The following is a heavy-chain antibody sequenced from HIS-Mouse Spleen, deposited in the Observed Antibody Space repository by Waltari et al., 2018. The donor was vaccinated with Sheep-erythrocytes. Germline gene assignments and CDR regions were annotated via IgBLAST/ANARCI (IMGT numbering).Heavy chain of an antibody. D-gene: IGHD3-3*01. CDR1: GGSISSSSYY. V-gene: IGHV4-39*07. Sequence: QLQLQESGPGLVKPSETLSLTCTVSGGSISSSSYYWGWIRQPPGKGLEWIGSFYYSGSTYYNPSLKSRITISVDTSKNQFSLKLSSVTAADTAVYYCARDEGTYYDFWSGYPPSYYFDYWGQGTLVTVSS. J-gene: IGHJ4*02. CDR2: FYYSGST. CDR3: ARDEGTYYDFWSGYPPSYYFDY.